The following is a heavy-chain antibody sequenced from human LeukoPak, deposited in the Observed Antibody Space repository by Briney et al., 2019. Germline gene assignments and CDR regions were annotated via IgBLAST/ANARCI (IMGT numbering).Heavy chain of an antibody. CDR1: GFTFSSYD. J-gene: IGHJ3*02. CDR2: IGTAGDT. CDR3: ARVARASSFLEWSTPDAFDI. Sequence: GGSLRLSCAASGFTFSSYDMHWVRQATGKGLEWVSAIGTAGDTYYPGSVKGRFTISRDNAKNSLYLQMNSLRAEDTAVYYCARVARASSFLEWSTPDAFDIWGQGTMVTVSS. D-gene: IGHD3-3*02. V-gene: IGHV3-13*01.